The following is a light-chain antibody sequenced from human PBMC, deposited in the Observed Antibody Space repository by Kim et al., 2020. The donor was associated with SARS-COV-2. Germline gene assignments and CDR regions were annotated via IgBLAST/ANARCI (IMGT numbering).Light chain of an antibody. CDR2: DAS. Sequence: EIVLTQSPATLSLSPGERATLSCRASQIVSSYLALYQQKPGQAPRLLIYDASNRATGIPARFSGSGSGTDFTLTISSLEPEDFAVYYCQQRSNWPLTFGGGTKVDIK. J-gene: IGKJ4*01. CDR3: QQRSNWPLT. CDR1: QIVSSY. V-gene: IGKV3-11*01.